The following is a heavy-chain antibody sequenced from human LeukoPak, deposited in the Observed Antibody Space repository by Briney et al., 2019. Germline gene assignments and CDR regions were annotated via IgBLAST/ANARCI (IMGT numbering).Heavy chain of an antibody. CDR2: LHNDETEI. V-gene: IGHV3-30*02. CDR1: GFIFTNYG. CDR3: VKDTGRGDF. Sequence: AGSLRLSCAASGFIFTNYGMHWVRQAPGKGLEWVAFLHNDETEIYYADSVKGRFTIFRDYSKNTLYLHMCRLRDYDTAVYYCVKDTGRGDFWGQGTQVTVSS. D-gene: IGHD1-14*01. J-gene: IGHJ4*02.